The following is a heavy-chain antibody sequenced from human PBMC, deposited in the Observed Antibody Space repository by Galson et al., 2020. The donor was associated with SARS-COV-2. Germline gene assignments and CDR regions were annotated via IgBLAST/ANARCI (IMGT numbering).Heavy chain of an antibody. D-gene: IGHD3-22*01. CDR3: ASQYYYDRSTIVYGMDV. Sequence: GSLRLSCQGSGYTFTSYWINWVRQMPGKGLEWMGRIDPSDSYTDYSPSFQGHVTLSADKSSSTAYLQWSSLTASDTAMYYCASQYYYDRSTIVYGMDVWCQGTTVTVSS. CDR2: IDPSDSYT. V-gene: IGHV5-10-1*01. CDR1: GYTFTSYW. J-gene: IGHJ6*02.